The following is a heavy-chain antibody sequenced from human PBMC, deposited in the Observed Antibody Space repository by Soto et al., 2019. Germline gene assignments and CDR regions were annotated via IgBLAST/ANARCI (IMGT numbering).Heavy chain of an antibody. V-gene: IGHV4-34*01. J-gene: IGHJ4*02. CDR3: ASRYRYSYGFTFDY. CDR2: INHSGST. CDR1: GGSFSGYY. D-gene: IGHD5-18*01. Sequence: SETLSLTCAVYGGSFSGYYWSWIRQPPGKGLEWIGEINHSGSTNYNPSLKSRVTISVDTSKNQFSLKLSSVTAADTAVYYCASRYRYSYGFTFDYWGQGTLVTVSS.